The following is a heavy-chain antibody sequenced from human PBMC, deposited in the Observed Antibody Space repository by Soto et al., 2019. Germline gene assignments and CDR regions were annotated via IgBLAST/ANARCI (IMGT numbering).Heavy chain of an antibody. CDR2: IIPIFGTA. CDR1: GGTFSSYA. V-gene: IGHV1-69*13. D-gene: IGHD6-19*01. Sequence: ASVKVSCKASGGTFSSYAISWVRQAPGQGLEWMGGIIPIFGTANYAQKFQGRVTITADESTSTAYMELSSLRSEDTAVYYCASGSIAVARDNYYYYYGMDVWGQGTTVTVSS. CDR3: ASGSIAVARDNYYYYYGMDV. J-gene: IGHJ6*02.